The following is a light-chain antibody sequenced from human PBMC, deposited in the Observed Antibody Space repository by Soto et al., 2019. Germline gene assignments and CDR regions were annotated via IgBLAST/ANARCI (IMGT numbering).Light chain of an antibody. CDR2: GAS. CDR1: QSISRY. J-gene: IGKJ1*01. V-gene: IGKV3-20*01. Sequence: IVLTQSPGTLSLSPGERTTLSCRASQSISRYLAWYQQKPGQGPRLLIYGASSRATGTPDRFSGSGSGTDFTLTINRLEPEDFALYYCQQYGNSPPTFGQGTKVEIK. CDR3: QQYGNSPPT.